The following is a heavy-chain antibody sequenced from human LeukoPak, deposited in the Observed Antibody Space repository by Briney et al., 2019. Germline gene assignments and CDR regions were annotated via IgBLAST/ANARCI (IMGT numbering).Heavy chain of an antibody. V-gene: IGHV3-7*01. D-gene: IGHD2-15*01. J-gene: IGHJ6*03. Sequence: PGGSLRLSCAASGFTFSNNWMTWVRQAPGKGLEWVANIKEDGSETYYVDSVRGRFIVSRDNANNSLYLQMSRLRAADTAIYYCARVVPCSSSSCYSLHYYMDVWGKGTTVTVSS. CDR3: ARVVPCSSSSCYSLHYYMDV. CDR2: IKEDGSET. CDR1: GFTFSNNW.